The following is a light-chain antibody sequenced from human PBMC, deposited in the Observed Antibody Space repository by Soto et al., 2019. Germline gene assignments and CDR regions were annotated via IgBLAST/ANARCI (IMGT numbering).Light chain of an antibody. Sequence: DIQMTRAPATLSASVGDRVSITCRASQSISSWLAWYQEKPGRAPKLLIYDASTLESGVPSRFSGSGSGTEFTLTISSLQPDDFATYYCQPYSSHDLLTFGGGTKVDIK. V-gene: IGKV1-5*01. CDR1: QSISSW. J-gene: IGKJ4*01. CDR2: DAS. CDR3: QPYSSHDLLT.